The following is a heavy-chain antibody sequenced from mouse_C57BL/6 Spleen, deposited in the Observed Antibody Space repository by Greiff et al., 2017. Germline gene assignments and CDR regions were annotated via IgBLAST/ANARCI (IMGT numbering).Heavy chain of an antibody. CDR1: GYTFTDYY. CDR3: ARNDGYLWYFDV. D-gene: IGHD2-3*01. V-gene: IGHV1-26*01. CDR2: INPNNGGT. J-gene: IGHJ1*03. Sequence: VQLKQSGPELVKPGASVKISCKASGYTFTDYYMNWVKQSHGKSLEWIGDINPNNGGTSYNQKFKGKATLTVDTSSSTAYMELRSLTSEDSAVYYCARNDGYLWYFDVWGTGTTVTVSS.